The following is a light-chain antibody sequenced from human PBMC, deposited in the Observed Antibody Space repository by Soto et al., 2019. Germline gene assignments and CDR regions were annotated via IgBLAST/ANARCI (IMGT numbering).Light chain of an antibody. V-gene: IGLV2-14*03. CDR3: SSYTTSSTLA. J-gene: IGLJ1*01. Sequence: SALTQPASVSGSPGQSITISCTGASSDIGGYNYVSWYQQHPGKAPKLIISDVSNRPSGVSNRSSGSKSGNTASLTISGHQAEDEADYYCSSYTTSSTLAFGTGTKVTVL. CDR2: DVS. CDR1: SSDIGGYNY.